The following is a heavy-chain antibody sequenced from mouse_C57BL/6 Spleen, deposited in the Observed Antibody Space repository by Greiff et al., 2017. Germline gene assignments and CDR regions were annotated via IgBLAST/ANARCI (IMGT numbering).Heavy chain of an antibody. CDR3: ARDAPGAAFAY. CDR1: GFTFSDFY. D-gene: IGHD3-3*01. J-gene: IGHJ3*01. V-gene: IGHV7-1*01. Sequence: EVHLVDSGGGLVQSGRSLRLSCATSGFTFSDFYMEWVRQAPGKGLEWIAASRNKANDYTTEYSAPVKGRFIVSRDTSKSILYLQMNALRAEDTAIYYCARDAPGAAFAYWGQGTLVTVSA. CDR2: SRNKANDYTT.